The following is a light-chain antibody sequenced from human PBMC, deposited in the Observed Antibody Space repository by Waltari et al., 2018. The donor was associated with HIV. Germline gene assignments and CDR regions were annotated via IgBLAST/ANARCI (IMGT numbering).Light chain of an antibody. Sequence: QSALTQPASVSGSPGQSITVSCTGTSRAVGASDFASWYQQTPGTAPKLVIYEVSYRPSGISNRFSGSKSGNTASLTISGLQTEDEADYYCSSFTTSNYLLFGGGTKVTVL. J-gene: IGLJ2*01. V-gene: IGLV2-14*01. CDR3: SSFTTSNYLL. CDR1: SRAVGASDF. CDR2: EVS.